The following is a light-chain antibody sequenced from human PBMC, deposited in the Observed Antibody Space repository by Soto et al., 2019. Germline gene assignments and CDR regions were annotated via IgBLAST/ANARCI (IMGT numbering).Light chain of an antibody. CDR1: SSDVGGYNY. V-gene: IGLV2-14*01. Sequence: QSALTQPASVPGSPGQSITISCTGTSSDVGGYNYVSWYQQHPGKAPKLMIYEVSNRPSGVSNRFSGSKSGNTASLTISGLQAEDEADYYCSSYTSSSTQVFGGGTKLNVL. J-gene: IGLJ2*01. CDR2: EVS. CDR3: SSYTSSSTQV.